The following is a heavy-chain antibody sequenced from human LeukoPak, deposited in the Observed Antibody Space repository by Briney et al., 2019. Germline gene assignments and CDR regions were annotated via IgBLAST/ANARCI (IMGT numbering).Heavy chain of an antibody. Sequence: GGSLTLSCAASGFAFSSYTTHWVCQAPSKGLDRVAVISYDESNKYYEDSVKGRFTNARYNSKHTRYLQMTSLRAEDTAVYYCARAQAGRYFGWAQPPQYYHGMDVWGQGTTVTVSS. V-gene: IGHV3-30-3*01. CDR3: ARAQAGRYFGWAQPPQYYHGMDV. J-gene: IGHJ6*02. D-gene: IGHD3-9*01. CDR2: ISYDESNK. CDR1: GFAFSSYT.